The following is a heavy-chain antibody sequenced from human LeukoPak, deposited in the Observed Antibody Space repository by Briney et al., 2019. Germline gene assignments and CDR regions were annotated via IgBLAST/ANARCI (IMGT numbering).Heavy chain of an antibody. Sequence: ASVKASCKASGYTFTSYDINWVRQATGQRRKCRRWMHPKSDNTGYEQKLQGRVTMTRNNCISTAYMELRSLRSEDTAVYYCARAGRGSGWPNYYYYGMDVWGQGTTVTVFS. V-gene: IGHV1-8*01. CDR2: MHPKSDNT. J-gene: IGHJ6*01. CDR1: GYTFTSYD. D-gene: IGHD6-19*01. CDR3: ARAGRGSGWPNYYYYGMDV.